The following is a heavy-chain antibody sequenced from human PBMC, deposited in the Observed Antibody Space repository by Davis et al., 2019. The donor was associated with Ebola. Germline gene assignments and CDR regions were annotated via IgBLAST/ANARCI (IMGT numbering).Heavy chain of an antibody. J-gene: IGHJ4*02. D-gene: IGHD6-6*01. CDR3: ASSIAARVFDY. CDR1: GGSISSGDYY. CDR2: IYYSGST. Sequence: PSETLSLTCTVSGGSISSGDYYWSWIRQPPGKGLEWIGYIYYSGSTYYNPSLKSRVTISVDTSKNQFSLKLSSVTAADTAVYYCASSIAARVFDYWGQGTLVTVSS. V-gene: IGHV4-30-4*01.